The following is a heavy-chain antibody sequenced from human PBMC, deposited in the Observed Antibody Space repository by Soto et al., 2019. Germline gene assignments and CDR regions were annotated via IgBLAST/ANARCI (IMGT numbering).Heavy chain of an antibody. J-gene: IGHJ6*02. Sequence: SETLSLTCTVSGGSISSGDYYWSWIRQPPGKGLEWIGYIYYSGSTYYNPSLKSRVTISVDTSKNQFSLKLSSVTAADTAVYYCARVVVVAGYGMDVWGQGTTVTVSS. CDR3: ARVVVVAGYGMDV. D-gene: IGHD2-15*01. CDR2: IYYSGST. CDR1: GGSISSGDYY. V-gene: IGHV4-30-4*01.